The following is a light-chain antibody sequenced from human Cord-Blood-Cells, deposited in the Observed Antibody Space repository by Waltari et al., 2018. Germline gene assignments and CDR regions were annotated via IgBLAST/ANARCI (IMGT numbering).Light chain of an antibody. J-gene: IGKJ1*01. V-gene: IGKV3-15*01. CDR3: QQYNNWPPWT. CDR2: GAS. CDR1: QSVSSN. Sequence: EIVMTQSPATLSVSPGERATLSCRASQSVSSNLAWYQQKPGQAPRLLIYGASTRATGIPASFSGGGSGTEFTLTISSLQSEDFAVYYCQQYNNWPPWTFGQGTKVEIK.